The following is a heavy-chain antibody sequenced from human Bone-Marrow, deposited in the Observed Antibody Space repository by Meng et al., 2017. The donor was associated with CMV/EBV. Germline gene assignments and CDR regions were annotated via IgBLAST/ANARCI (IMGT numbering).Heavy chain of an antibody. V-gene: IGHV3-30*04. J-gene: IGHJ3*02. Sequence: GGSLRLSCVASGFTFNIFAIHWVRQTPGKGLEWVGYVSPDGRSNFFADSVTGRFTVSRDNSENTVYLHMNSLRVEDTAIYYCAREAFLDDFDIWGQGTMVTVSS. D-gene: IGHD3-3*02. CDR1: GFTFNIFA. CDR2: VSPDGRSN. CDR3: AREAFLDDFDI.